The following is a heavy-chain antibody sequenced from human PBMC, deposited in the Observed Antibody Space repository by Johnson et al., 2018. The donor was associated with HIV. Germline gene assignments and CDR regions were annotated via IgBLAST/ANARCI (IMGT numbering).Heavy chain of an antibody. CDR1: GFTFDDYG. J-gene: IGHJ3*01. CDR3: ARGGLLWFGHPAD. D-gene: IGHD3-10*01. CDR2: IKQDGSEK. Sequence: VQLVESGGGLIQPGGSLRLSCAASGFTFDDYGMSWVRQAPGKGLEWVANIKQDGSEKYYVDSVKGRFTISRDNAKNSLYLQMNSLRAEDTAVYYCARGGLLWFGHPADWGQGTMVTVSS. V-gene: IGHV3-7*01.